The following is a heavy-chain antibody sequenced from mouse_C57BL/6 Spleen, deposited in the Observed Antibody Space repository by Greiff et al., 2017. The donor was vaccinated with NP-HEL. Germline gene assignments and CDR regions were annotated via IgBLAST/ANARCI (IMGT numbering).Heavy chain of an antibody. Sequence: QVQLQQPGAELVKPGASVKLSCKASGYTFTSYWLHWVKQRPGQGLEWIGMIHPHSGSTNYNDKFKCKATLTVDKSSSTAYMQLSSLTSEDAAVYYCASLSAAQFAYWGQGTLVTVSA. V-gene: IGHV1-64*01. D-gene: IGHD6-2*01. CDR1: GYTFTSYW. J-gene: IGHJ3*01. CDR2: IHPHSGST. CDR3: ASLSAAQFAY.